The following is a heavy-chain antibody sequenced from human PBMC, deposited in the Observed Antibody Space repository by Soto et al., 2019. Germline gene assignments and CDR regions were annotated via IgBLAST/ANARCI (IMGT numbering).Heavy chain of an antibody. J-gene: IGHJ4*02. CDR2: IRNKANSYSI. Sequence: EVQLVESGGGLVQPGGSLGLSCAASGFTFSDHYMDWVRQAPGKGLEWVGRIRNKANSYSITYAASVIGRFSISRDDSKNSLYMQMNGLKAEDTAVYFCVRVLLGAATTRPLDSWCQGTLVIVSS. CDR3: VRVLLGAATTRPLDS. CDR1: GFTFSDHY. D-gene: IGHD1-1*01. V-gene: IGHV3-72*01.